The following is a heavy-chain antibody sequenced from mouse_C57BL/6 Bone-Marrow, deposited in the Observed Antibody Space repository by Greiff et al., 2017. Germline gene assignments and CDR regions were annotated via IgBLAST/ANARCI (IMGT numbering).Heavy chain of an antibody. J-gene: IGHJ3*01. Sequence: QVQLQQPGAELVKPGASVKMSCKASGYTFTSSWITWVKQRPGQGLEWIGDIYPGSGSTNYNEKFKSKATLTVDTSSSTAYMQLSSLTSEDSAVYYCAREDEDYDVSWFAYWGQGTLVTVSA. CDR3: AREDEDYDVSWFAY. CDR2: IYPGSGST. CDR1: GYTFTSSW. D-gene: IGHD2-4*01. V-gene: IGHV1-55*01.